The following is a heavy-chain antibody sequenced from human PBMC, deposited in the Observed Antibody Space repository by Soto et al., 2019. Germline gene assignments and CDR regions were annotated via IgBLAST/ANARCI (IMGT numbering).Heavy chain of an antibody. Sequence: EVQLVESGGDLVQREGSLRLSCVASGFTFSVYSMNWVRQAPGEGLEWFSYITSDTKTIKYADSVKGRITISRDNAKKSVYLQMNSLRDEDTAVYYCARSVEGHFDYWGQGTVVTVSS. CDR3: ARSVEGHFDY. CDR2: ITSDTKTI. V-gene: IGHV3-48*02. CDR1: GFTFSVYS. J-gene: IGHJ4*02.